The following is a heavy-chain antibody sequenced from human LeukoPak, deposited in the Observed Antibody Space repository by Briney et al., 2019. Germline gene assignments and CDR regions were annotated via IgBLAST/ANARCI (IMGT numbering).Heavy chain of an antibody. D-gene: IGHD1-26*01. CDR1: GFTFSSYS. J-gene: IGHJ6*03. CDR3: ARAYSETYGLGYYYMDV. Sequence: GGSLRLSCAASGFTFSSYSMNWVRQAPGKGLEWVSSISSSSSYIYSADSVKGRFTISRDNAKNSLYLQMNSLRAEDTAVYYCARAYSETYGLGYYYMDVWGKGTTVTISS. CDR2: ISSSSSYI. V-gene: IGHV3-21*01.